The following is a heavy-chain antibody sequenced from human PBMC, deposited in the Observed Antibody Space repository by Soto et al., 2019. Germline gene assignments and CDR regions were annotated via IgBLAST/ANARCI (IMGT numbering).Heavy chain of an antibody. J-gene: IGHJ4*02. CDR2: IYYSGST. Sequence: SETLSLTCTVSGGCISSYYWGWIRQPPGKGLEWIGYIYYSGSTNYNPSLKSRVTISVDTSKNQFSLKLSSVTAADTAVYYCARLKVPTYDYWGQGTLVTVSS. V-gene: IGHV4-59*08. CDR1: GGCISSYY. D-gene: IGHD1-1*01. CDR3: ARLKVPTYDY.